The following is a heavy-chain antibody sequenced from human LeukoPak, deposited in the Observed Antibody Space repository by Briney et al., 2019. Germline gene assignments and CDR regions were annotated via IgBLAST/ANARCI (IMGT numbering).Heavy chain of an antibody. CDR2: ISYDGSNR. CDR3: ASYDILTGYHYPFDY. D-gene: IGHD3-9*01. V-gene: IGHV3-30*03. Sequence: GRSLRLSCAASGLSFSSYGMRWVRQAPGKGLEWVAVISYDGSNRYYADSVKGRFTISRDNSKNTVDLQMNTLRAEDTAVYYCASYDILTGYHYPFDYWGQGTLVTVSS. CDR1: GLSFSSYG. J-gene: IGHJ4*02.